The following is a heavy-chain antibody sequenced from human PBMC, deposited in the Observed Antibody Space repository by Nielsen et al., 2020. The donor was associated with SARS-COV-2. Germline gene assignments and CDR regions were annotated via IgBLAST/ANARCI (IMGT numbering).Heavy chain of an antibody. J-gene: IGHJ6*02. D-gene: IGHD6-13*01. Sequence: GESLKISCEASGYRFTSYWTAWVRQTPGKGLEWMGIIYPGDSDTKYSPSIQDQVTISADKSISTAYLQWSSLKASDTAIYYCARLQSSTGGGMDVWGQGTAVTVSS. V-gene: IGHV5-51*01. CDR2: IYPGDSDT. CDR1: GYRFTSYW. CDR3: ARLQSSTGGGMDV.